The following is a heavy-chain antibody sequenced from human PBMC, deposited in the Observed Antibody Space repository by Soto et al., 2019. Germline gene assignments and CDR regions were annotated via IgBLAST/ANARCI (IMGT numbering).Heavy chain of an antibody. CDR3: ARHWRVVVVPAAMMREHWFDP. Sequence: QLQLQESGPGLVKPSETLSLTCTVSGGSISSSSYYWGWIRQPPGKGLEWIGSIYYSGSTYYNPSLKSRVTISVDTSKNQFSLKLSSVTAADTAVYYCARHWRVVVVPAAMMREHWFDPWGQGTLVTVSS. J-gene: IGHJ5*02. D-gene: IGHD2-2*01. CDR1: GGSISSSSYY. V-gene: IGHV4-39*01. CDR2: IYYSGST.